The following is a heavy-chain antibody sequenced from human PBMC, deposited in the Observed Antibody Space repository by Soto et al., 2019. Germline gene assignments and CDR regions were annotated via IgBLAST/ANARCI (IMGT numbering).Heavy chain of an antibody. CDR1: GYTFTNYA. V-gene: IGHV1-3*01. D-gene: IGHD2-15*01. CDR2: INAGNGNT. CDR3: ARGYCGRCSPGNH. J-gene: IGHJ5*02. Sequence: QVQLVQSGAEVREPGASVKVSCKASGYTFTNYAMHWVRQAPGQRLEWMGWINAGNGNTKYSQNFKGRVTITRDTSASTAYMELSSLRSEDTAVYYCARGYCGRCSPGNHWGQGTPVTVSS.